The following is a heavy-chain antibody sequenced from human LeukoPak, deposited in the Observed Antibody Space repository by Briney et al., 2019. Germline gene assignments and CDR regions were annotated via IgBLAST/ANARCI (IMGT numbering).Heavy chain of an antibody. J-gene: IGHJ4*02. D-gene: IGHD3-22*01. Sequence: SETLSLTCTVSGGSISSYYWSWIRQPPGKGLEWIGYIYYSGSTNYNPSLKSRVTISVDTSKNQFSLKLSSVTAADTAVYYCAGAAYDSSSPDYWGQGTLVTVSS. V-gene: IGHV4-59*01. CDR3: AGAAYDSSSPDY. CDR2: IYYSGST. CDR1: GGSISSYY.